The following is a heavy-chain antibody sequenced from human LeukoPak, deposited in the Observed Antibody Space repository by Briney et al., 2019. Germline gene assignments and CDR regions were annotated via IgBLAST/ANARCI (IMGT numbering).Heavy chain of an antibody. J-gene: IGHJ2*01. V-gene: IGHV3-74*01. D-gene: IGHD1-7*01. Sequence: SGGSLRLSCAASGFTFSSSWMHWVRQGPGKGLVWVARMNAVGRTINYADSVKGRFTISRDNTKNTLYLQMNSLRTEDAAVYYCARAGNYYFDLWAVAPRSRCPQ. CDR2: MNAVGRTI. CDR3: ARAGNYYFDL. CDR1: GFTFSSSW.